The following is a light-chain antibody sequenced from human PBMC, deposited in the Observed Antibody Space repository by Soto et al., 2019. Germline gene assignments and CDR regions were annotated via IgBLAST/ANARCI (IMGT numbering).Light chain of an antibody. V-gene: IGLV2-14*03. Sequence: QSALTQPASVSGSPGQSITISCTGNSSDVGRYNYVSWYQQYPGKAPKLMIYDVNNRPSGVSNRFSGSKSGNTASLTISGLQAEDEADYYCCSYTTSNTLVFGGGTQVTVL. CDR2: DVN. CDR1: SSDVGRYNY. CDR3: CSYTTSNTLV. J-gene: IGLJ2*01.